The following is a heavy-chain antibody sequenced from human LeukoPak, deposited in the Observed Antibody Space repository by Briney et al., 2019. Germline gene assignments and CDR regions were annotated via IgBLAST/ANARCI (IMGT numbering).Heavy chain of an antibody. CDR3: AKDRLRIAAAGTGVFDY. J-gene: IGHJ4*02. V-gene: IGHV3-23*01. Sequence: PGGSLRLSCAASGFTFSSYAMSWVRQAPGKGLEWVSAISGSGGSTYYADSVKGRFTISRDNSKNTLYLQMNSLRAEDTAVYYCAKDRLRIAAAGTGVFDYWGQGTLVTVSS. CDR2: ISGSGGST. CDR1: GFTFSSYA. D-gene: IGHD6-13*01.